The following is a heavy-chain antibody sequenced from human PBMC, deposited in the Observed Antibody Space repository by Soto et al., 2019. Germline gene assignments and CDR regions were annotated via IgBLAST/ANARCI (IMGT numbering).Heavy chain of an antibody. CDR3: ARGRYCLSGRCFPNWFDS. CDR2: IYKSTTT. J-gene: IGHJ5*01. D-gene: IGHD2-15*01. V-gene: IGHV4-30-4*01. Sequence: SETLSLTCSVSGDSISTVDYFWAWIRQPPGQALEYIGYIYKSTTTYYNPSFESRVAISLDTSKSQFSLNVTSVTAADTAVYFCARGRYCLSGRCFPNWFDSWGQGTLVTVSS. CDR1: GDSISTVDYF.